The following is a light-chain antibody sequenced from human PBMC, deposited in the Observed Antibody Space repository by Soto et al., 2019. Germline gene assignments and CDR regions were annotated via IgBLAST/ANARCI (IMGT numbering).Light chain of an antibody. CDR3: PQYGRSATFT. CDR2: GAT. J-gene: IGKJ3*01. Sequence: EIVLTQSPGTLSLSPGETATLSCRASQSVSSAYLAWYQQKPGQTPRLLIYGATSRATGIPDRFSGSVSGTDFTLTISRLEPEDFAVYYCPQYGRSATFTFGPGTKVDIK. V-gene: IGKV3-20*01. CDR1: QSVSSAY.